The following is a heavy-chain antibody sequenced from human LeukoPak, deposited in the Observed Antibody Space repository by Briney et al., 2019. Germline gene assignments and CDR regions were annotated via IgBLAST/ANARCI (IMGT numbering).Heavy chain of an antibody. V-gene: IGHV1-8*03. CDR2: MNPNSGNT. Sequence: ASVKVSCKASGYTFTSYYMHWVRQAPGQGLEWMGWMNPNSGNTGYAQKFQGRVTITRNTSISTAYMELSSLRSEDTAVYYCAREGRAFDYWGQGTLVTVSS. CDR1: GYTFTSYY. J-gene: IGHJ4*02. CDR3: AREGRAFDY.